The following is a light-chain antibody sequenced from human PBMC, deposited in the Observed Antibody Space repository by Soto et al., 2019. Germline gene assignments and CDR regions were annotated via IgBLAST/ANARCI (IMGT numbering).Light chain of an antibody. J-gene: IGLJ1*01. Sequence: QSALTQPPSASGSPGQSVTISCTGTSSDVGGYNYVSWYQQHPGKAPQLMIYEVSKRPSGVPDRFSGSKSGNTASLTVSGLQAEDEADYYCISYAGSNKWVFGTGTKLTVL. CDR1: SSDVGGYNY. CDR3: ISYAGSNKWV. V-gene: IGLV2-8*01. CDR2: EVS.